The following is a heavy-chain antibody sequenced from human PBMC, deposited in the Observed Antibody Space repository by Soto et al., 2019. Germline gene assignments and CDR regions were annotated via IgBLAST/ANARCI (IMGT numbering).Heavy chain of an antibody. CDR1: GFTFSSYD. CDR2: IGTAGDT. V-gene: IGHV3-13*01. D-gene: IGHD5-12*01. Sequence: EVQLVESGGGLVQPGGSLRLSCAASGFTFSSYDMHWVRQATGKGLEWVSAIGTAGDTYYPGSVKGRFTISRENAKNSFYLQMNTLRADDTAVYYCARLTASGYDYVDYWGQGTLVTVSS. CDR3: ARLTASGYDYVDY. J-gene: IGHJ4*02.